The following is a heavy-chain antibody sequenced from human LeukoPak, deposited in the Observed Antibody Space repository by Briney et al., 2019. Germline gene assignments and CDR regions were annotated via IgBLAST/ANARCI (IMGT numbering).Heavy chain of an antibody. D-gene: IGHD6-19*01. J-gene: IGHJ3*02. CDR2: IYSGGST. CDR1: GFIVSSNY. CDR3: ARDRGAVAGTGGAFDI. V-gene: IGHV3-53*01. Sequence: GGSLRLSCAASGFIVSSNYMNWVRQAPGKGLEWVSVIYSGGSTYYADSVKGRFTISRDNAKNSLYLQMNSLRAEDTAVYYCARDRGAVAGTGGAFDIWGQGTMVTVSS.